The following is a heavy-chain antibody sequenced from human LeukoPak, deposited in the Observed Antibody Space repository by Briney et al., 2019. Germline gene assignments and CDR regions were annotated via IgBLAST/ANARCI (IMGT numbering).Heavy chain of an antibody. V-gene: IGHV4-59*01. J-gene: IGHJ4*02. D-gene: IGHD3-10*01. Sequence: SETLSLTCSVSGGSISSYYWSWIRQPPGKGLEWIGYISYSGSINYNPSLKSRVTMSVDTSKNQFSLKLSSVTAADTAVYYCARVKGREGSTVIIDYWGQGTLVTVSS. CDR3: ARVKGREGSTVIIDY. CDR1: GGSISSYY. CDR2: ISYSGSI.